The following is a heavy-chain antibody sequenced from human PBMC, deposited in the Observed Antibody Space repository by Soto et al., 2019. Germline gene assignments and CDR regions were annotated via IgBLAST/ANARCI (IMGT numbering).Heavy chain of an antibody. D-gene: IGHD2-21*02. CDR3: ARDLWGYCGADCYPLDV. V-gene: IGHV4-59*01. CDR2: MYNTGST. J-gene: IGHJ6*02. CDR1: DGSSSSYY. Sequence: LSDTCRVADGSSSSYYWSWIRKNPGKGLEWIGYMYNTGSTIYNPSLKSRVTISVDTSKNQFSLKLNSVTAADTAVYYCARDLWGYCGADCYPLDVWGQGTTVTVSS.